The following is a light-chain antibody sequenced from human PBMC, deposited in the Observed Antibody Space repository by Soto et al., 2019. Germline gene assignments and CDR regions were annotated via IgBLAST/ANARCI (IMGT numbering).Light chain of an antibody. J-gene: IGLJ2*01. V-gene: IGLV2-14*01. CDR2: EVS. CDR3: SSYTTTSTIL. Sequence: QSALTQPASVSGSPGQSITLSCTGSNNDIGTYKYVSWYQQHPGKAPKLMIYEVSDRPSGVSNRFSGSKSGNTASLTISGLQAEDEAHYYCSSYTTTSTILFGGGTKVTVL. CDR1: NNDIGTYKY.